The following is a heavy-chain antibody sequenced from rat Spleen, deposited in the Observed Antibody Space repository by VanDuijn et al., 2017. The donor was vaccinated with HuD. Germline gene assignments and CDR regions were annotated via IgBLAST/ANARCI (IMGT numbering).Heavy chain of an antibody. Sequence: QVQLKESGPGLVQPSQTLSLTCTVSGFSLTSYHVSWGRQPPGKGLEWMGVIWGDGSTAYNSALKSRLSISRDTSKSQVFLKMSSLKTEDTATYYCARGGLWFAYWGHGTLVTVSS. J-gene: IGHJ3*01. CDR3: ARGGLWFAY. V-gene: IGHV2-32*01. CDR2: IWGDGST. CDR1: GFSLTSYH.